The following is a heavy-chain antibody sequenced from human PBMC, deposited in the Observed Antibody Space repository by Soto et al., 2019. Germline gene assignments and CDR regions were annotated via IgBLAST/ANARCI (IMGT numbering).Heavy chain of an antibody. D-gene: IGHD5-18*01. CDR1: GGSVSSGSYY. Sequence: SETLSLTCTVSGGSVSSGSYYWSWIRQPPGKGLEWIGYIYYSGSTNYNPSLKSRVTISVDTSKNQFSLKLSSVTAADTAVYYCARYTAQYSYYGMDVWGQGTSVTVSS. CDR2: IYYSGST. V-gene: IGHV4-61*01. CDR3: ARYTAQYSYYGMDV. J-gene: IGHJ6*02.